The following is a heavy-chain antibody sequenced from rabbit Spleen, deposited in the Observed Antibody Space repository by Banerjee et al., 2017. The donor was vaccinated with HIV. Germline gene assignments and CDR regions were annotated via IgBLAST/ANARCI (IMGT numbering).Heavy chain of an antibody. CDR3: ARDTGTSFSTYGMDL. CDR1: GFSFSSTYY. Sequence: QSLEESGGDLVKPGASLTLTCTASGFSFSSTYYMCWVRQAPGKGLEWIACVYAGSSGSTYSATWAKGRFTVSKTSSTTVTLQMTSLTAADTATYFCARDTGTSFSTYGMDLWGQGTLVTV. D-gene: IGHD8-1*01. V-gene: IGHV1S40*01. CDR2: VYAGSSGST. J-gene: IGHJ6*01.